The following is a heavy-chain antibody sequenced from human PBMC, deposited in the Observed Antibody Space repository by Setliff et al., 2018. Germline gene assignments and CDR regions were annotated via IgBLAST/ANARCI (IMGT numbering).Heavy chain of an antibody. D-gene: IGHD3-22*01. Sequence: SETLSLTCVVSGGSISSSNWWSWVRQPPGKGLEWIGSVYHGGTTNYKPSLKRRVTISEDMSKNQVSLTLTSVTAADTAVYYCARGPTIVDWFFDLWGRGTLVTVSS. CDR3: ARGPTIVDWFFDL. CDR2: VYHGGTT. CDR1: GGSISSSNW. V-gene: IGHV4-4*02. J-gene: IGHJ2*01.